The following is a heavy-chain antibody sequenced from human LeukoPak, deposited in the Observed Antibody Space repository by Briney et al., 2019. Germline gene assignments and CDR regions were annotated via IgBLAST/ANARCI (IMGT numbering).Heavy chain of an antibody. D-gene: IGHD1-14*01. Sequence: ASVAVSCKASGYTFTSYGISWVRQAPGQGLEWMGWISAYNGKTRYAQKFQDGVTMTTDTSTSMAYMELRSLRSDDTAVYFCARDRYNQADFAYWGQGALVTVSS. CDR3: ARDRYNQADFAY. V-gene: IGHV1-18*01. CDR1: GYTFTSYG. CDR2: ISAYNGKT. J-gene: IGHJ4*02.